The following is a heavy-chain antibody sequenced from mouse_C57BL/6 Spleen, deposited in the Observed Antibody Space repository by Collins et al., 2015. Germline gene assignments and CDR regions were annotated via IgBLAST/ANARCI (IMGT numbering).Heavy chain of an antibody. J-gene: IGHJ1*03. Sequence: EYNEKFKGKATLTSDTSSSTAYMQLSSLTSEDSAIYFCAIYYYGSRRRYFDVWGTGTTVTVSS. V-gene: IGHV1-58*01. D-gene: IGHD1-1*01. CDR3: AIYYYGSRRRYFDV.